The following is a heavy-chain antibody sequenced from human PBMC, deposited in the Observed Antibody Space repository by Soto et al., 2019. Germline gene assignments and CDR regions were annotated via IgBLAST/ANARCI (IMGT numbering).Heavy chain of an antibody. D-gene: IGHD2-2*02. J-gene: IGHJ4*02. CDR2: INSDGSST. CDR1: GFTFSSYW. V-gene: IGHV3-74*01. Sequence: EVQLVESGGDLVQPGGSLRLSCAASGFTFSSYWMHWVRQAPGKGLVWVSRINSDGSSTIYADSVRGRFTISRDNAKNTLYLQMNSLRAEDTAVYYCARDRLQGYCSGTSSYTGIDYWGQGTLVTVSS. CDR3: ARDRLQGYCSGTSSYTGIDY.